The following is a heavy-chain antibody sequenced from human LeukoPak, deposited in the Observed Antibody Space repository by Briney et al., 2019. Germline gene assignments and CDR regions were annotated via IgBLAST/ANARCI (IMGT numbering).Heavy chain of an antibody. CDR3: ARGLFNYDNSGLNY. V-gene: IGHV3-33*01. CDR1: GFTFSSYA. D-gene: IGHD3-22*01. CDR2: IWYDGSNK. J-gene: IGHJ4*02. Sequence: GGSLRLSCAASGFTFSSYAMYWVRQAPGKGLEWVTNIWYDGSNKYYADSVKGRFTISRDNSKNTLYLQMNSLRAEDTAVYYCARGLFNYDNSGLNYWGQGTRVTVSS.